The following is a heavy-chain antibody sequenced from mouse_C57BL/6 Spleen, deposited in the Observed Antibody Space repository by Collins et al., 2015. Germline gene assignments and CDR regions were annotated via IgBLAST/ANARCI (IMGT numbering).Heavy chain of an antibody. CDR2: ISDGGSYT. CDR1: GFTFSSYA. V-gene: IGHV5-4*01. D-gene: IGHD1-1*01. Sequence: EVQLVESGGGLVKPGGSLKLSCAASGFTFSSYAMSWVRQTPEKRLEWVATISDGGSYTYYPDNVKGRFTISRGNAKNNLYLQMSHLKSEDTAMYYCASYYGSSYYAMDYWGQGTSVTVSS. J-gene: IGHJ4*01. CDR3: ASYYGSSYYAMDY.